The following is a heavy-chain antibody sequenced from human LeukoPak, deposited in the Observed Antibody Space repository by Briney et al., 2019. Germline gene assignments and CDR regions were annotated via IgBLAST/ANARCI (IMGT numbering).Heavy chain of an antibody. D-gene: IGHD1-26*01. CDR3: ARGHWELLSDAFDI. V-gene: IGHV4-59*01. CDR1: GGSISSYY. CDR2: IYYSGST. J-gene: IGHJ3*02. Sequence: SETLSLTCTVSGGSISSYYWSWIRQPPGKGLEWIGYIYYSGSTNYNPSLKSRVTISVDTSKNQFSLKLSSVTAADTAVYYCARGHWELLSDAFDIWGQGTMVTVSS.